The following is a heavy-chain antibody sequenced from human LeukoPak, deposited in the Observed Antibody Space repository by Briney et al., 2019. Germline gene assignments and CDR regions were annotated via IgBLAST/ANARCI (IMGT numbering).Heavy chain of an antibody. V-gene: IGHV6-1*01. Sequence: SQTLSLTCAISGDSVASNSAAWNWIRQSPSRGFEWLGRTYYRSKWYNDYAVSVKSRITIDPDTSKSQFSLQLNSVTPEDTAVYYCARTRIAGHYYGMEVWGQGTTVTVTS. CDR3: ARTRIAGHYYGMEV. D-gene: IGHD1-26*01. CDR2: TYYRSKWYN. J-gene: IGHJ6*02. CDR1: GDSVASNSAA.